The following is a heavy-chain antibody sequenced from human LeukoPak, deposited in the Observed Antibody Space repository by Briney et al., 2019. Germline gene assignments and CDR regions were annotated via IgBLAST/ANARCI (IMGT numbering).Heavy chain of an antibody. V-gene: IGHV4-59*08. Sequence: SETRSLTCAVSGGSTGSDYWSWIRQPPGKGLEWIAYVYYSGVTSYNPSLKSRVAISIDTSKNQFSLNLSSVTAADTAVYYCARLSLHCSGGSCYRGAFDSWGQGILVTVSS. CDR2: VYYSGVT. CDR3: ARLSLHCSGGSCYRGAFDS. J-gene: IGHJ4*02. CDR1: GGSTGSDY. D-gene: IGHD2-15*01.